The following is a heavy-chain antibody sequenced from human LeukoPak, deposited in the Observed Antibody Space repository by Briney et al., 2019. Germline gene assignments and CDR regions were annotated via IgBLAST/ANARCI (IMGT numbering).Heavy chain of an antibody. CDR2: INPNSGGT. J-gene: IGHJ6*02. D-gene: IGHD2-21*02. V-gene: IGHV1-2*02. Sequence: ASVKVSCKASGYTFTSYYMHWVRQAPGQGLEWMGWINPNSGGTNYAQKFQGRVTMTRDTSISTAYMELSRLRSDDTAVYYCASLGMVTAGYYYYGMDVWGQGTTVTVSS. CDR1: GYTFTSYY. CDR3: ASLGMVTAGYYYYGMDV.